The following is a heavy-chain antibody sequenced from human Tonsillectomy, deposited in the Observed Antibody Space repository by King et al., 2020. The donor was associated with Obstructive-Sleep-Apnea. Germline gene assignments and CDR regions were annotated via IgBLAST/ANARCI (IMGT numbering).Heavy chain of an antibody. V-gene: IGHV4-59*01. Sequence: VQLQESGPGLVKPSETLSLTCTVSGGSISSYYWSWIRQPPGKGLEWIGYISNSGSTNYNPSLNSRVTISVDTSNNQFSLQVRSVTPGDTAVYYCARWRPAIDYWGQGTLVTVSS. J-gene: IGHJ4*02. CDR2: ISNSGST. D-gene: IGHD2-2*01. CDR1: GGSISSYY. CDR3: ARWRPAIDY.